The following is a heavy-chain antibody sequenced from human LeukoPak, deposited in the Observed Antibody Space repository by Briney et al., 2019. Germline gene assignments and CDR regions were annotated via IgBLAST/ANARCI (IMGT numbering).Heavy chain of an antibody. CDR3: AKALSGGEQRDAFDI. J-gene: IGHJ3*02. CDR2: IRYDGSNK. D-gene: IGHD3-10*01. V-gene: IGHV3-30*02. Sequence: GGSLRLSCAASGFTFSSYGMHWVRQAPGKGLEWVAFIRYDGSNKYYADSVKGRFTISRDNSKNTLYLQMNSLRAEDTAVYYRAKALSGGEQRDAFDIWGQRTMVTVSS. CDR1: GFTFSSYG.